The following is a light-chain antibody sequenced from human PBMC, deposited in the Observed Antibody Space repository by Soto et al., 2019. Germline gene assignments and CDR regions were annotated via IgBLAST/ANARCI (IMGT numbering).Light chain of an antibody. CDR3: QQYSSYSPYT. CDR1: QSISSW. J-gene: IGKJ2*01. Sequence: DIQMTQSPSTLSASVGGRVTITCRASQSISSWLAWYLQKPGKAPKLLIYKASTLQDGVPSRFSGSGSGTEFTLTICSLQPVDFATYYCQQYSSYSPYTFGQGTKLEIK. V-gene: IGKV1-5*03. CDR2: KAS.